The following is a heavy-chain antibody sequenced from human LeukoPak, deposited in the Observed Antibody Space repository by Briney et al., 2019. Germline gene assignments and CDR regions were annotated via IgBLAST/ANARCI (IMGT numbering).Heavy chain of an antibody. CDR3: ARDGGYCSSTSCYTELDY. CDR1: GFTFSSYS. CDR2: ICSSSSYI. V-gene: IGHV3-21*01. Sequence: GGSLRLSCAASGFTFSSYSMNWVRQAPGKGLEWVSSICSSSSYIYYADSVKGRFTISRDNAKNSLYLQMNSLRAEDTAVYYCARDGGYCSSTSCYTELDYWGQGTLVTVSS. D-gene: IGHD2-2*02. J-gene: IGHJ4*02.